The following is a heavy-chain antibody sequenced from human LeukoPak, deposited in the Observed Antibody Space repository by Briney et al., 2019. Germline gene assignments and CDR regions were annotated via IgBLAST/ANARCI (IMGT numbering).Heavy chain of an antibody. CDR2: IYHSGST. CDR1: GGTISSGGYS. D-gene: IGHD3-22*01. V-gene: IGHV4-30-2*01. CDR3: ARGGYDSSGYYYFDY. Sequence: KTSETLSLTCAVSGGTISSGGYSWSWIRQPPGEGLEWIGYIYHSGSTYYNPSLKSRVTISVDRSKNQFSLKLSSVTAADTAVYYCARGGYDSSGYYYFDYWGQGTLVTVSS. J-gene: IGHJ4*02.